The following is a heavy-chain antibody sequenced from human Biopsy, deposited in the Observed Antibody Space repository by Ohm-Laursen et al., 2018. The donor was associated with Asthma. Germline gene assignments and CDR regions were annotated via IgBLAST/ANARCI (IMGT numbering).Heavy chain of an antibody. V-gene: IGHV4-30-2*06. CDR1: GDSINSGDYS. J-gene: IGHJ4*02. CDR2: IYRNGYT. CDR3: ARGWNCGGDCYSLDY. Sequence: SQTLSLTCGVSGDSINSGDYSWTWIRQSPGVGLEWIGYIYRNGYTYYNPTLKNRVTISIDRSKNQFSLGLRSVTAADTAVYYCARGWNCGGDCYSLDYWGQGTLVTVSS. D-gene: IGHD2-21*02.